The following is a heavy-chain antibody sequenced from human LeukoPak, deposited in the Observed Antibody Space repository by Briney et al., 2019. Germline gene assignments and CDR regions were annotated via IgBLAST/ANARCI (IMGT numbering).Heavy chain of an antibody. J-gene: IGHJ4*02. V-gene: IGHV4-34*01. CDR3: ARGYYYDGFDY. CDR1: GGSFSGYY. D-gene: IGHD3-22*01. CDR2: INHSGST. Sequence: KALETLSLTCAVYGGSFSGYYWSWIRQPPGKGLEWIGEINHSGSTNYNPSLKSRVTISVDTSKNQFSLKLSSVTAADTAVYYCARGYYYDGFDYWGQGTLVTVSS.